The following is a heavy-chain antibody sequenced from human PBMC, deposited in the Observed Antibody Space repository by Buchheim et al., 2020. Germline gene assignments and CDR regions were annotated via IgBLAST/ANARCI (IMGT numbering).Heavy chain of an antibody. Sequence: QVQLQQWGAGLLKPSETLSLTCAVYGGSFSGYYWSWIRQPPGKGLEWIGEINHSGSTNYNPSLKSRVIISIDTSKNQFSLTLSSVTAADTAVYYCTRGTAIAISGTGYYYYGMDVWGQGTT. CDR1: GGSFSGYY. V-gene: IGHV4-34*01. CDR3: TRGTAIAISGTGYYYYGMDV. CDR2: INHSGST. D-gene: IGHD1-26*01. J-gene: IGHJ6*02.